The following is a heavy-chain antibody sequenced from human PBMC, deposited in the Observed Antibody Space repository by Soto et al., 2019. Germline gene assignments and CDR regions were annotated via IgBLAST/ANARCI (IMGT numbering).Heavy chain of an antibody. CDR2: IHYSGST. CDR1: GGSISSSSYH. D-gene: IGHD2-2*02. Sequence: SETLSLTCIVSGGSISSSSYHWGWIRQPPGKGLAWIGTIHYSGSTYYNPSLKSRVTISVDTSKNQFSLKLSSVTAADTAMYYCARESAIFNVYYYGLDVWGQWTTVTVSS. CDR3: ARESAIFNVYYYGLDV. J-gene: IGHJ6*02. V-gene: IGHV4-39*02.